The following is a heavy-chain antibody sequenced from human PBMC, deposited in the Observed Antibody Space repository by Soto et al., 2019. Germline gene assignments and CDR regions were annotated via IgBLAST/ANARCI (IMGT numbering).Heavy chain of an antibody. V-gene: IGHV3-30*18. D-gene: IGHD3-3*01. Sequence: QVQLVESGGGVVQPGRSLRLSCAASGFTFSAFGMHWVRQAPGKGLERVAVISNDGNHEYYADSVKGRFSISRDNSKNTFYLQMNSLSSEDTAVYFCAKTITTFGGSSTGRGALLDYWGQGILVTVSS. J-gene: IGHJ4*02. CDR3: AKTITTFGGSSTGRGALLDY. CDR2: ISNDGNHE. CDR1: GFTFSAFG.